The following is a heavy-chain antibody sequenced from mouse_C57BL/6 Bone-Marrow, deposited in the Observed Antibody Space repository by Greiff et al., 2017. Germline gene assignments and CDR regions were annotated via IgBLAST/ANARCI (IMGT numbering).Heavy chain of an antibody. V-gene: IGHV1-31*01. Sequence: EVQLKQSGPELVKPGASVKISCKASGYSFTGYYMPWVKQSPGNILDWIGYIYPYSGVSSYNQNFKSKATLTVDTSSSTAYMQLRSLTSEDSAVYYCARGGTDDEDFDYWGQGTTLTVSS. D-gene: IGHD2-12*01. CDR3: ARGGTDDEDFDY. J-gene: IGHJ2*01. CDR2: IYPYSGVS. CDR1: GYSFTGYY.